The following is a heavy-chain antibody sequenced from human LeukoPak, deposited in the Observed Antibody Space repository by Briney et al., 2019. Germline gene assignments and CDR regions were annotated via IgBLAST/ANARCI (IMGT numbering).Heavy chain of an antibody. D-gene: IGHD6-13*01. CDR2: IRYDENIK. CDR3: AKIAAAGSSYFQH. Sequence: PGGSLRLSCAASGFTFSSSGMHWVRQAPGKGLEWVAFIRYDENIKYYADSVKGRFTISRDNSKNTLYLQMSSLRAEDTAVYYCAKIAAAGSSYFQHWGQGTLVTVSS. CDR1: GFTFSSSG. J-gene: IGHJ1*01. V-gene: IGHV3-30*02.